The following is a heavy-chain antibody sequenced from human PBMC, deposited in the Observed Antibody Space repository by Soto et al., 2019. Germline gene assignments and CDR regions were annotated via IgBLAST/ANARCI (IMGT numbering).Heavy chain of an antibody. CDR2: IIPFFGTS. D-gene: IGHD1-26*01. J-gene: IGHJ6*02. V-gene: IGHV1-69*01. CDR3: ARVGKITNYGMAV. Sequence: QAQLVQSGAEVKKPGSSVKVSCGASGCTFSSYPINWVRQAPGQGLEWMGGIIPFFGTSNYAQKFQGRVTITADESTSTTSMELSRLISADTAVDDCARVGKITNYGMAVLGQGTMGTFSS. CDR1: GCTFSSYP.